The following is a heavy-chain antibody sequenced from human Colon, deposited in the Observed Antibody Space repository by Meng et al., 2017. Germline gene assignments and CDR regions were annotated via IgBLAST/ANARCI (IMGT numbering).Heavy chain of an antibody. J-gene: IGHJ4*02. D-gene: IGHD3-10*01. CDR3: TTWYGEY. CDR2: TYYRSEWQN. CDR1: ADSLSSNRSL. V-gene: IGHV6-1*01. Sequence: SDTRSVKSSQALPLPCAISADSLSSNRSLWHWVRQSPSRGLEWLGKTYYRSEWQNHSGVSVKSRITITADTSRNQFSLNLNSVTPEDTAVYYCTTWYGEYWGQGTLVTVSS.